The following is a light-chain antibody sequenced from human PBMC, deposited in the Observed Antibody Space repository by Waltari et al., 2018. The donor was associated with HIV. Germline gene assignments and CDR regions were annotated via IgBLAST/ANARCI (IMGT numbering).Light chain of an antibody. J-gene: IGKJ3*01. CDR2: AAS. Sequence: DVQVTQSPSSLSASLGDRVTITCRASQNIDNYLNWYQQKSGGAPKLLIYAASSLQNGVPSRFSARGSGTDFTLTISSVQPEDFAIYYCQQTYSGVTFGPGTQIDVK. V-gene: IGKV1-39*01. CDR3: QQTYSGVT. CDR1: QNIDNY.